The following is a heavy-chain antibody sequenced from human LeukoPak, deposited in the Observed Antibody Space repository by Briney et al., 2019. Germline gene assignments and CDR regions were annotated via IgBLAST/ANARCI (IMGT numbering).Heavy chain of an antibody. CDR3: ARGWGYFDY. CDR2: IYYSGST. CDR1: GGSISSYY. Sequence: SETLSLTCTVSGGSISSYYWSWIRQPPGKGLEWIGNIYYSGSTNYNPSLKSRVTISVDTSKNQFSLKLSSVTAADTAVYYCARGWGYFDYWGQGTLVTVSS. J-gene: IGHJ4*02. V-gene: IGHV4-59*08. D-gene: IGHD6-19*01.